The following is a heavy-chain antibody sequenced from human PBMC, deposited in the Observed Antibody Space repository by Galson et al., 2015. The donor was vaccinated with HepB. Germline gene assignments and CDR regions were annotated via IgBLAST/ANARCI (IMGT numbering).Heavy chain of an antibody. J-gene: IGHJ6*02. D-gene: IGHD3-10*01. CDR1: GVSISSSY. CDR3: ARGPYGSRSYYPSYYYGMDV. V-gene: IGHV4-34*01. CDR2: INHSGST. Sequence: SEPLSLTCTVSGVSISSSYWSWIRQPPGKGLEWIGEINHSGSTNYNPSLKSRVTISVDTSKNQFSLKLSSVTAADTAVYYCARGPYGSRSYYPSYYYGMDVWGQGTTVTVSS.